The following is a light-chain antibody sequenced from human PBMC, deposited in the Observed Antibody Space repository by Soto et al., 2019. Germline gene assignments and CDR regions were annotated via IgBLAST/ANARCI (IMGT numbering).Light chain of an antibody. Sequence: DIQMTQSPSTLSASVGDRVTITCRASQNIDSWVAWYQQKPGKAPRLLIYDASNLEIRVPSRFSGSRSGTEFTLTISSLQPDDFATYYCQQYNSYLWTFGQGTKVEIK. CDR3: QQYNSYLWT. J-gene: IGKJ1*01. CDR1: QNIDSW. V-gene: IGKV1-5*01. CDR2: DAS.